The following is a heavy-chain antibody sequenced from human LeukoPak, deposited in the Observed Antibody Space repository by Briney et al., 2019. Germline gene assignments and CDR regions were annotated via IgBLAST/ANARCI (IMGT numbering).Heavy chain of an antibody. CDR2: ITWNGGST. J-gene: IGHJ4*02. CDR1: GFTFDDYN. Sequence: GGSLRLSCAASGFTFDDYNMHWVRQAPGKGLEWISVITWNGGSTSYADSVKGRFTISRDNSKNSLYLQMNSLRTEDTAFYYCAKVGYYDSGDTTGYFDYWGQGTLVTVSS. D-gene: IGHD3-22*01. CDR3: AKVGYYDSGDTTGYFDY. V-gene: IGHV3-43*01.